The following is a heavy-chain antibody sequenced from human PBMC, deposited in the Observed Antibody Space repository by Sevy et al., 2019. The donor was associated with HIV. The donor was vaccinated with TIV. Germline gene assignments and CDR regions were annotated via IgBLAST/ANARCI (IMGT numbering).Heavy chain of an antibody. CDR1: GGSITRYY. V-gene: IGHV4-59*01. Sequence: SETLSLTCNVSGGSITRYYWNWIRQTPGKGLEWIAFVYYTGKTNYNPSLKSRATVSLDTSKSQFSLKLSSVTTADTAVYYCARGGAGRQFDYYYYMDVWGKGTTVTVSS. D-gene: IGHD6-6*01. CDR2: VYYTGKT. CDR3: ARGGAGRQFDYYYYMDV. J-gene: IGHJ6*03.